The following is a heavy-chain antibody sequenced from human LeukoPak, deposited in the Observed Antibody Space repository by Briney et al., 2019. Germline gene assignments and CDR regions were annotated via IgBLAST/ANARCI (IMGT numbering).Heavy chain of an antibody. V-gene: IGHV4-39*07. J-gene: IGHJ4*02. CDR3: ARVPPTYYYDSSGYYGGGYFDY. D-gene: IGHD3-22*01. CDR1: GGSISSSSYY. CDR2: IYYSGST. Sequence: SETLSLTCTVSGGSISSSSYYWGWIRQPPGKGLEWIGSIYYSGSTYYNPSLKSRVTISVDTSKNQFSLKLSSVTAADTAVYYCARVPPTYYYDSSGYYGGGYFDYWGQGTLVIVSS.